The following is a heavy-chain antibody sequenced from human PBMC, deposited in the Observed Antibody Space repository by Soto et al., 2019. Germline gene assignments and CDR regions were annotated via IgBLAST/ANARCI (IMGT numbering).Heavy chain of an antibody. J-gene: IGHJ5*02. CDR3: ARVFSDSSSFFDP. V-gene: IGHV4-31*03. D-gene: IGHD6-13*01. Sequence: PSETLSLTSTVSGGSISSGGYYWSWIRKHPGKGLEWIGYIYYSGSTYYNPSLKSRVTISVDTSKNQFSLKLSSVTAADTAVYYCARVFSDSSSFFDPWGQGTLVTVSS. CDR1: GGSISSGGYY. CDR2: IYYSGST.